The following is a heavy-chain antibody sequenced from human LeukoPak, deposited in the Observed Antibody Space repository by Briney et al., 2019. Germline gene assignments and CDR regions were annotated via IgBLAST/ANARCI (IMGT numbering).Heavy chain of an antibody. CDR1: GYTLTELS. V-gene: IGHV1-24*01. CDR2: FDPEDGET. D-gene: IGHD2-21*02. CDR3: ATAFVVRMTAILGRWYFDY. Sequence: GASVKVSCKVSGYTLTELSMHWVRQAPGKGLEWMGGFDPEDGETIYAQKFQGRVTMTEDTSTDTAYMELSSLRSEDTAVYYCATAFVVRMTAILGRWYFDYWGQGTLVTVSS. J-gene: IGHJ4*02.